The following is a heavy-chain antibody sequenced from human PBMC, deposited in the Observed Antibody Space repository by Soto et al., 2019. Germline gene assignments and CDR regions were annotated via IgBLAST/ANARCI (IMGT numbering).Heavy chain of an antibody. CDR2: IYHSGST. Sequence: SETLSLTCAVSGGSISSGGYSWSWIRQPPGKGLEWIGYIYHSGSTYYNPSLKSRATISVDRSKNQFSLKLSSVTAADTAVYYCARARWPMIGHFDYWGQGTLVTVSS. CDR1: GGSISSGGYS. D-gene: IGHD3-22*01. J-gene: IGHJ4*02. CDR3: ARARWPMIGHFDY. V-gene: IGHV4-30-2*01.